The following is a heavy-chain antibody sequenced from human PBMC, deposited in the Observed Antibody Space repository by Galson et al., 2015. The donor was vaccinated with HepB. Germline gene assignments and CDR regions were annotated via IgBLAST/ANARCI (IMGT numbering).Heavy chain of an antibody. CDR2: IKSKTDGGTT. Sequence: SLRLSCAASGFTFSNAWMSRVRQAPGKGLEWVGRIKSKTDGGTTDYAAPVKGRFTISRDDSKNTLYLQMNSLKTEDTAVYYCTTRPHYYYYYGMDVWGQGTTVTVSS. J-gene: IGHJ6*02. V-gene: IGHV3-15*01. CDR1: GFTFSNAW. CDR3: TTRPHYYYYYGMDV.